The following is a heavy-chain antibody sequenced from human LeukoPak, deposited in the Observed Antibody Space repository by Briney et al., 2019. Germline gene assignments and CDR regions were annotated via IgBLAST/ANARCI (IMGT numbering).Heavy chain of an antibody. Sequence: PSETLSLICTVSGGSINDHAWCWIRQPPGRGLEWIGCVYYTGSSEYNASLKSRLTISTDTSNNQLSLKVTSVTAADTAIYSCARLSRIATAGAYSYHSLDIWGQGTTVTVSS. D-gene: IGHD6-13*01. CDR3: ARLSRIATAGAYSYHSLDI. CDR1: GGSINDHA. J-gene: IGHJ6*02. V-gene: IGHV4-59*11. CDR2: VYYTGSS.